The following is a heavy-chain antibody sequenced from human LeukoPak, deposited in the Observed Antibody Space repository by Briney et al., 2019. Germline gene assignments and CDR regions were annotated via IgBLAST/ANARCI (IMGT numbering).Heavy chain of an antibody. CDR1: GFTFNDYA. V-gene: IGHV3-23*01. J-gene: IGHJ4*02. Sequence: GGSLRLSCAASGFTFNDYAMNWVRQAPGKGLEWVSTISGSGDITYYADSVKGRFTISRDISKNTLFLQMNSLRAEDTAVYYCAKAYSSSWYEVFDYWGQGTLVTVSS. CDR3: AKAYSSSWYEVFDY. CDR2: ISGSGDIT. D-gene: IGHD6-13*01.